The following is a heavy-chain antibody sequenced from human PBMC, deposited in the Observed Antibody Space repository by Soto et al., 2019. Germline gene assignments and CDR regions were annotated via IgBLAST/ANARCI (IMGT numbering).Heavy chain of an antibody. CDR1: GFTFSSYA. CDR2: ISYDGSNK. V-gene: IGHV3-30-3*01. Sequence: ESGGGVVQPGRSLRLSCAASGFTFSSYAMHWVRQTPGKGLEWVAVISYDGSNKYYADSVKGRFTISRDNSKNTLYLQMNSLRAEDTAVYYCARDSRRYSSGWYGYYFDYWGQGTLVTVSS. J-gene: IGHJ4*02. CDR3: ARDSRRYSSGWYGYYFDY. D-gene: IGHD6-19*01.